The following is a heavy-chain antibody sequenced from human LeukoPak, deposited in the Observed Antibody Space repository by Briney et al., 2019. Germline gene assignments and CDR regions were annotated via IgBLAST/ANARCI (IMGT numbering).Heavy chain of an antibody. CDR2: ISYDGRNQ. J-gene: IGHJ6*02. V-gene: IGHV3-30*04. Sequence: GGSLRLSCADSGFSFSSYAFHWFRQAPGKGLEWMAVISYDGRNQYYADSVKGRFTISRDDSKNTLYLHMDSLRPEDTAVYYCVRGSSGDYHRYYGMDVWGQGTTVTVSS. CDR1: GFSFSSYA. D-gene: IGHD3-10*01. CDR3: VRGSSGDYHRYYGMDV.